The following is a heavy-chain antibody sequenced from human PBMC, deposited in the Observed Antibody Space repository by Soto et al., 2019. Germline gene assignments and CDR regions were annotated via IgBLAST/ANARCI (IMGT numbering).Heavy chain of an antibody. CDR1: GGSISSYY. D-gene: IGHD3-22*01. CDR3: ARDNGRENYYDSSGYWYYFDY. Sequence: SETLSLTCTVSGGSISSYYWSWIRQPPGKGLEWIWYFYYSGSTNYNPSFKIRVTISVDTSKNQFSLKLSSVTAADTAVYYCARDNGRENYYDSSGYWYYFDYWGQGTLVTVSS. J-gene: IGHJ4*02. V-gene: IGHV4-59*01. CDR2: FYYSGST.